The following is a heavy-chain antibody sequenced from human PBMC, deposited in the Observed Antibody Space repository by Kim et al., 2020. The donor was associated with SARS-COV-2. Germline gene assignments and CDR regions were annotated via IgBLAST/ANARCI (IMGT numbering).Heavy chain of an antibody. CDR2: ISSSSSTI. J-gene: IGHJ4*02. CDR1: GFTFSSYS. Sequence: GGSLRLSCAASGFTFSSYSMNWVRQAPGKGLEWVSYISSSSSTIYYADSVKGRFTISRDNAKNSLYLQMNSLRAEDTAVYYCARNSYYDILTGYYNRGDFDYWGQGTLVTVSS. V-gene: IGHV3-48*04. CDR3: ARNSYYDILTGYYNRGDFDY. D-gene: IGHD3-9*01.